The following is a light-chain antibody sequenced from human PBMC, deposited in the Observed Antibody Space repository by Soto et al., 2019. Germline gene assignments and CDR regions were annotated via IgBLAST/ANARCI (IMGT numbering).Light chain of an antibody. V-gene: IGKV1-27*01. J-gene: IGKJ1*01. Sequence: DIHMTQSPSSLSASVGDRVTITCRASQGISNYLAWYQQKTGKVPKLLIYAASTLQSGVPSRFSGSGSGTDFTLTISSLQPEDVATYYCQKYNSAQLTLGQGPQVEIK. CDR2: AAS. CDR3: QKYNSAQLT. CDR1: QGISNY.